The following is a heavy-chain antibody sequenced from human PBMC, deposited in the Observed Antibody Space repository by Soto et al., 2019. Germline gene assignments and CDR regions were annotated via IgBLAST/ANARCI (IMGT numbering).Heavy chain of an antibody. CDR1: GFTFSNAW. CDR3: STESNDFVWGSYRLVDY. J-gene: IGHJ4*02. V-gene: IGHV3-15*01. D-gene: IGHD3-16*02. Sequence: EVQLVESGGGLVKPGGSLRVSCAASGFTFSNAWMRWVRQAPGKGLEWVGRIKSKTDGGTTDYAAPVKGRFTISRDDSKNTLYLQMNSLKIEDTAVYYCSTESNDFVWGSYRLVDYWGQGTLVTVSS. CDR2: IKSKTDGGTT.